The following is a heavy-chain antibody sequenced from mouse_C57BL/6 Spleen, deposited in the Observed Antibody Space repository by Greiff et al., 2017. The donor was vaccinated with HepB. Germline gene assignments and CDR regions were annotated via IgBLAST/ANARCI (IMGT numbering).Heavy chain of an antibody. J-gene: IGHJ4*01. Sequence: QVQLQQPGAELVRPGSSVKLSCKASGYTFTSYWMDWVKQRPGQGLEWIGNIYPSDSETHYNQKFKDKATLTVDKSSSTAYMQLSSLTSGDSAVYYCARDYGSVMDYWGQGTSVTVSS. CDR3: ARDYGSVMDY. D-gene: IGHD1-1*01. CDR2: IYPSDSET. V-gene: IGHV1-61*01. CDR1: GYTFTSYW.